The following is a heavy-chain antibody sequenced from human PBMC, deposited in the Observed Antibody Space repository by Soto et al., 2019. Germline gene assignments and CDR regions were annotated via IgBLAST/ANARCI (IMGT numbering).Heavy chain of an antibody. CDR3: ARGSSNANNWFDP. V-gene: IGHV4-34*01. CDR1: GGSFSGYY. D-gene: IGHD6-13*01. Sequence: SETLSLTCAVYGGSFSGYYWSWIRQPPGKGLEWIGEIDHSGSTNYNPPLKSRVTISVDTSKNQFSLKLSSVTAADTAVYYCARGSSNANNWFDPWGQGTLVTVSS. CDR2: IDHSGST. J-gene: IGHJ5*02.